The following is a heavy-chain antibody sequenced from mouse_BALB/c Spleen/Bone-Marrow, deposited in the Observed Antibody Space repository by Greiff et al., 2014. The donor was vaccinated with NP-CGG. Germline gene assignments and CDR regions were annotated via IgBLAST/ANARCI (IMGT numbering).Heavy chain of an antibody. CDR2: INPNTDYT. CDR1: GYTFSSYW. D-gene: IGHD4-1*01. CDR3: ARRGLGLAMDY. J-gene: IGHJ4*01. V-gene: IGHV1-7*01. Sequence: QVQLQQPGAELAKPGASVKMSCKASGYTFSSYWMHWVNQRPGQGLEWIGYINPNTDYTEYNQRFKDKATLTADKSSSTAYMQLSSRTSEDSAVYYCARRGLGLAMDYWGQGASVTVSS.